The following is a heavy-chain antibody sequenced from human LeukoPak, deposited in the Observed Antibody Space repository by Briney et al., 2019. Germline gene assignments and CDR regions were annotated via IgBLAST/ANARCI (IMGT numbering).Heavy chain of an antibody. CDR3: ATSPPGGSYSDY. CDR2: FDPEDGET. CDR1: GYTLTELS. J-gene: IGHJ4*02. D-gene: IGHD1-26*01. V-gene: IGHV1-24*01. Sequence: ASVKVSCKVSGYTLTELSMHWVRQAPGKGLEWMGGFDPEDGETIYAQKFQGRVTMTEDTSTDTAYMELSSLRSEDTAVYHCATSPPGGSYSDYWGQGTLVTVSS.